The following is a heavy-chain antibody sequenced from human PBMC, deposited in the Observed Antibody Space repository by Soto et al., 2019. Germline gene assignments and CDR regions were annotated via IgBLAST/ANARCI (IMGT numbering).Heavy chain of an antibody. D-gene: IGHD1-26*01. CDR2: INHLETT. CDR3: ARGGGSDSFDY. Sequence: SETLSLTCTVSGASITFGGYSWSWIRQTPGKGLEWIGYINHLETTFYNPSFESRLTLSIDRAKNQFSLKLHSMSAADRAVYFCARGGGSDSFDYWGQGILVTVST. V-gene: IGHV4-30-2*01. J-gene: IGHJ4*02. CDR1: GASITFGGYS.